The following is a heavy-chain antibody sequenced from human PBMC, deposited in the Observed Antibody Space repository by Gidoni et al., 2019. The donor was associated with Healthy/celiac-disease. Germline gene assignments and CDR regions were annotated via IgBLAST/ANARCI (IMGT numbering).Heavy chain of an antibody. CDR1: GFTFSRYS. Sequence: EVQLVESGGGLVQPGGSLRLSCAASGFTFSRYSMNWVRQAPGKGLEWVSYISSSSSTIYYAESVKGRFTISRDNAKNSLYLQMNSLRDEDTAVYYCARARRTGFGELFHYFEYWGQGTLVTVSS. CDR2: ISSSSSTI. D-gene: IGHD3-10*01. CDR3: ARARRTGFGELFHYFEY. J-gene: IGHJ4*02. V-gene: IGHV3-48*02.